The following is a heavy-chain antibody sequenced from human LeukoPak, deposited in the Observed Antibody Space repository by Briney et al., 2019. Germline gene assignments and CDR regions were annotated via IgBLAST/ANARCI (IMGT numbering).Heavy chain of an antibody. V-gene: IGHV4-39*01. CDR3: TRHPTLTSGGNFDF. Sequence: SGALSLTCTVSGGSISKSNYYWGWLRQPPGEGLGGPGSVYNLVTTYHSPSLRSRVTISVDTSRNQFSLKLSSVTAADTAVYFCTRHPTLTSGGNFDFWGQGTLVTVSS. CDR1: GGSISKSNYY. J-gene: IGHJ4*02. D-gene: IGHD3-16*01. CDR2: VYNLVTT.